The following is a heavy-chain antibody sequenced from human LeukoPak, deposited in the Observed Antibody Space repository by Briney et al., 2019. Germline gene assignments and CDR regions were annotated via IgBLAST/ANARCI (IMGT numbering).Heavy chain of an antibody. D-gene: IGHD3-10*01. CDR1: GYPFTTYA. J-gene: IGHJ4*02. V-gene: IGHV7-4-1*02. Sequence: ASVKVSCKASGYPFTTYALNWVRQAPGQGLEWMGWINTNTGNPTYAQGFTGRFVFSLDTSVSTAYLQISSLKAEDTAVYYCARAELWFGEYTIRSFDYWGQGTLVTVSS. CDR2: INTNTGNP. CDR3: ARAELWFGEYTIRSFDY.